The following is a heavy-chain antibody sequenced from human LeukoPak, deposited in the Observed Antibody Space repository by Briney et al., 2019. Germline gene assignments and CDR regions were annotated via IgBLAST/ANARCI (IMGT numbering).Heavy chain of an antibody. CDR3: ARDRGRDGSLDYYYGMDV. D-gene: IGHD5-24*01. CDR2: IIPILGIA. CDR1: GGTFSSYA. Sequence: ASVKVSCKASGGTFSSYAISWVRQAPGQGLEWMGRIIPILGIANYAQKFQGRVTITADKSTSTAYMELSSLRSEDTAVYYCARDRGRDGSLDYYYGMDVWGQGTTVTVSS. J-gene: IGHJ6*02. V-gene: IGHV1-69*04.